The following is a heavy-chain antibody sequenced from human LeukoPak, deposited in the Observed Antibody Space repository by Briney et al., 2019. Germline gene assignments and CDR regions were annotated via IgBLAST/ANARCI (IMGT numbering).Heavy chain of an antibody. CDR2: IWYDGSNK. D-gene: IGHD5-18*01. V-gene: IGHV3-33*01. CDR3: ARGSYGYDY. CDR1: GFTFSSYG. Sequence: GRSLRLSSAASGFTFSSYGMHWVRQAPGKGLEWVAVIWYDGSNKYYADSVKGRFTISRDNSKNTLYLQMNSLRAEDTAVYYCARGSYGYDYWGQGTLVTVSS. J-gene: IGHJ4*02.